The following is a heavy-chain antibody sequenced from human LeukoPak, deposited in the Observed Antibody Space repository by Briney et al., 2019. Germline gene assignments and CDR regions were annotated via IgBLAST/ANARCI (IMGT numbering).Heavy chain of an antibody. CDR2: INPNSGGT. V-gene: IGHV1-2*02. Sequence: ASVKVSCKASGYTFTGYYMHWVRPAPGQGLEWMGWINPNSGGTNYAQKFQGRVTMTRDTSISTAYMELSRLRSDDTAVYYCARDHMITFGGVIAGLVYFDYWGQGTLVTVSS. CDR3: ARDHMITFGGVIAGLVYFDY. D-gene: IGHD3-16*02. CDR1: GYTFTGYY. J-gene: IGHJ4*02.